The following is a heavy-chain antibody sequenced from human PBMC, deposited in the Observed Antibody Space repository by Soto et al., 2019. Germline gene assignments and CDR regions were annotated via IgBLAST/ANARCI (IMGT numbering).Heavy chain of an antibody. V-gene: IGHV1-69*01. CDR2: IIPIFGTA. Sequence: QVQLVQSGAEVKKPGSSVKVSCKASGGTFSSYAISWVRQAPGQGLEWMGGIIPIFGTANYAQKSQGRVTITADESTSTAYMELSSLRSGDTAVYYCARCSPASQSSIAARPNYGTDVWGQGTTVTVSS. CDR3: ARCSPASQSSIAARPNYGTDV. CDR1: GGTFSSYA. D-gene: IGHD6-6*01. J-gene: IGHJ6*02.